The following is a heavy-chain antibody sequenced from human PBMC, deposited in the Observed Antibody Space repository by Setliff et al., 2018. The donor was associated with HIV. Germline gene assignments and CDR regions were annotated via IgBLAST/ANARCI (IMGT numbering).Heavy chain of an antibody. CDR2: IFPGDSKI. V-gene: IGHV5-51*01. Sequence: GESLQISCQGSGYSFTSYCSSWVRQKPGKGVEWMGIIFPGDSKIRYSPSFQGRVTLSADKSISTAYLQWTSLKVSDTAMYFCASYGGPSLDDPYFDYWGQGTLVTVSS. CDR3: ASYGGPSLDDPYFDY. D-gene: IGHD3-16*01. J-gene: IGHJ4*02. CDR1: GYSFTSYC.